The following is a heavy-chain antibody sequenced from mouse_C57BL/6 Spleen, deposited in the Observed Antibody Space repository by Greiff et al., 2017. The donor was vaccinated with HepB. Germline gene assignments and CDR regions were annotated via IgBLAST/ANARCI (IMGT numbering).Heavy chain of an antibody. V-gene: IGHV1-7*01. J-gene: IGHJ4*01. CDR2: INPSSGYT. CDR1: GYTFTSYW. D-gene: IGHD1-1*01. CDR3: ASSEGITTVVYYYAMDY. Sequence: QVQLQQSGAELAKPGASVKLSCKASGYTFTSYWMHWVKQRPGQGLEWIGYINPSSGYTKYNQKFKDKATLTADKSSSTAYMQLSSLTYDDSAVYYCASSEGITTVVYYYAMDYWGQGTSVTVSS.